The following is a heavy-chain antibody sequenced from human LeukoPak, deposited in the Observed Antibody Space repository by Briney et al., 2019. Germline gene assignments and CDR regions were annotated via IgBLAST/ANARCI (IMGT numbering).Heavy chain of an antibody. V-gene: IGHV4-59*01. J-gene: IGHJ4*02. CDR1: GGSISNYY. CDR2: INYSGST. D-gene: IGHD3-10*01. CDR3: ASSPGVYFDY. Sequence: KPSETLSLTCTVSGGSISNYYWSWIRQPPGKGLEGIGYINYSGSTNYNPSLKSRVTISVDTSKNQFSLKLSSVTAADTAVYYCASSPGVYFDYWGQGTLVTVPS.